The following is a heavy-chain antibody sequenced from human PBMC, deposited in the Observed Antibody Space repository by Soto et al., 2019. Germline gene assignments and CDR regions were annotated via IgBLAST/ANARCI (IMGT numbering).Heavy chain of an antibody. CDR2: IYKDFT. D-gene: IGHD2-15*01. Sequence: EVQLVESGGGLVQPGGSLRLSCVASGFTVTDIYMNWVRQAPGKGLEWVSVIYKDFTDYAAFVRGRFSVSTDTSKIALSLQLDNLTAEDTAVYYCAREPRYCSGGSCSIMGDACDIWGQGAMVTVSS. CDR3: AREPRYCSGGSCSIMGDACDI. J-gene: IGHJ3*02. CDR1: GFTVTDIY. V-gene: IGHV3-66*01.